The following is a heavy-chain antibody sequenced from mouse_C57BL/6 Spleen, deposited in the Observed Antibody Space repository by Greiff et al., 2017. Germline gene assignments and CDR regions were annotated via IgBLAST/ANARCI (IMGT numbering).Heavy chain of an antibody. Sequence: QVQLQQPGAELVMPGASVKLSCKASGYTFTSYWMHWVKQRPGQGLEWIGEIDPSDSYTNYNQKFKGKSTLTVEKSSSTAYMQLSSLTSADSAVYYCARVRCYYGTHWFAYWGQGTLVTVSA. CDR1: GYTFTSYW. D-gene: IGHD2-1*01. CDR3: ARVRCYYGTHWFAY. J-gene: IGHJ3*01. CDR2: IDPSDSYT. V-gene: IGHV1-69*01.